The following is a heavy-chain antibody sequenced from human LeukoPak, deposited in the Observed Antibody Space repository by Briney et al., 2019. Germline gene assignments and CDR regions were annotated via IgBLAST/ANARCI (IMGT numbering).Heavy chain of an antibody. CDR2: ISTGSSYI. J-gene: IGHJ4*02. D-gene: IGHD5-12*01. Sequence: GGSRRLSCVASGFAFSAYNMNWVRHAPGKRLEWVSSISTGSSYIYYTDSVKGRFTISRDNANNSLYLQMNSLRVEDTAIYYCARGPSGYHNTGGQGTLVTVSS. CDR1: GFAFSAYN. CDR3: ARGPSGYHNT. V-gene: IGHV3-21*01.